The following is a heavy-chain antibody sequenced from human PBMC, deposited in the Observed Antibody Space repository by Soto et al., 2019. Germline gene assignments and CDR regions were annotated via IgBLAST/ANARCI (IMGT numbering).Heavy chain of an antibody. V-gene: IGHV4-30-4*01. Sequence: SETLSLTCTVSGGSISSGDYYWSWIRQPPGKGLEWIGYIYYSGSTYYNPSLKSRVTISVDTSKNQFSLRLSSVTAADTAVYYFAGVLLVAVVMYNFDYGGRGPLATVPS. J-gene: IGHJ4*02. CDR3: AGVLLVAVVMYNFDY. D-gene: IGHD2-2*01. CDR1: GGSISSGDYY. CDR2: IYYSGST.